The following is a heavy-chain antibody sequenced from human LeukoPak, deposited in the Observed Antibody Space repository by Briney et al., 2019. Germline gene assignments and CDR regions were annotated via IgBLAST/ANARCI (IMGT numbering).Heavy chain of an antibody. Sequence: ASVKVSCKASGYSFSNYGIGLARQAPGQGLEWMGWISTYTDDIKYAENLQGRLTMTTDTPTSTAYMELRSLRSDDTAVYYCARGEYSISHFGYWGQGTQVVVSS. J-gene: IGHJ4*02. CDR3: ARGEYSISHFGY. V-gene: IGHV1-18*01. CDR1: GYSFSNYG. CDR2: ISTYTDDI. D-gene: IGHD6-6*01.